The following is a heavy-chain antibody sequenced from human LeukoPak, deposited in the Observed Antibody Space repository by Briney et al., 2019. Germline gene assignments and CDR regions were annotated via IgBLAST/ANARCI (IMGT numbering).Heavy chain of an antibody. J-gene: IGHJ4*02. D-gene: IGHD3-16*01. CDR2: TRNKANSYTT. CDR1: GFTFSDHY. Sequence: PGGSLRLSCAASGFTFSDHYMDWVRQAPGKGLEWVGRTRNKANSYTTEYAASVKGRFTISRDDSKNSLYLQMNSLKTEDTAVYYCAKGSDPHWGSFDYWGQGTLVTVSS. CDR3: AKGSDPHWGSFDY. V-gene: IGHV3-72*01.